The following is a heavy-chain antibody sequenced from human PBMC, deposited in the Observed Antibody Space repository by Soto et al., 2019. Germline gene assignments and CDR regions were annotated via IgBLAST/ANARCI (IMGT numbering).Heavy chain of an antibody. V-gene: IGHV1-46*01. CDR3: ARVWKSSSSWSGMDV. Sequence: GASVKVSCKASGYTFTSYHMHWVRQAPGQGLEWMGIINPSGGSTSYAQKFQGRVTMTRDTSTSTVYMELSSLRSEDTAVYYCARVWKSSSSWSGMDVWGQGTTVTVSS. CDR2: INPSGGST. D-gene: IGHD6-13*01. J-gene: IGHJ6*02. CDR1: GYTFTSYH.